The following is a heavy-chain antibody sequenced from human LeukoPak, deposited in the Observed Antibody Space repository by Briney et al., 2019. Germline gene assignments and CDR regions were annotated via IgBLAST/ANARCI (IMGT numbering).Heavy chain of an antibody. V-gene: IGHV3-21*01. CDR1: GFTFSSYS. D-gene: IGHD2-15*01. CDR2: ISSSSSYI. J-gene: IGHJ3*02. Sequence: PGGSLRLSCAASGFTFSSYSMNWVRQAPGKGLEWVSSISSSSSYIYYADSVKGRFTIPRDNAKNSLYLQMNSLRAEDTAVYYCARELGYCSGGSCGSAFDIWGQGTMVTVSS. CDR3: ARELGYCSGGSCGSAFDI.